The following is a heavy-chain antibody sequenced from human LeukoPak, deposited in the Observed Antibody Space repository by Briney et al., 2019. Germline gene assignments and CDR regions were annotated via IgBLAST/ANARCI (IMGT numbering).Heavy chain of an antibody. J-gene: IGHJ4*02. CDR1: GYSFSSYW. Sequence: PGESLKISCKGSGYSFSSYWISWVRQMPGKGLEWMGSIDPSDSYTNCSPSFQGHVTISTDKSISTAYLQWSSLRASDTAMYYCARNRYYYDFSGYYVDYWGQETLVTVSS. CDR2: IDPSDSYT. D-gene: IGHD3-22*01. CDR3: ARNRYYYDFSGYYVDY. V-gene: IGHV5-10-1*01.